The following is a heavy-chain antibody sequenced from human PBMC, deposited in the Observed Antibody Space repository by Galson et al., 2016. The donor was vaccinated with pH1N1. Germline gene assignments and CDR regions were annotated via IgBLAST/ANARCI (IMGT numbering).Heavy chain of an antibody. CDR2: IYPGDSDT. Sequence: QSGAEVKKPGDSLKIYCKGSGYSFSSYWIGWVRQMPGKGLEWMGIIYPGDSDTRYSPSFQGQVTMSGDTSISDAYLQWSSLKASDSAMYYCARRRSLARNYFGSGSYATRAYAIWGQGTMVTVSS. J-gene: IGHJ3*02. D-gene: IGHD3-10*01. CDR1: GYSFSSYW. V-gene: IGHV5-51*03. CDR3: ARRRSLARNYFGSGSYATRAYAI.